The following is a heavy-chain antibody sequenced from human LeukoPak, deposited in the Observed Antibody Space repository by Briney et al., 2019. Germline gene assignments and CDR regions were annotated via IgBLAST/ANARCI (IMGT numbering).Heavy chain of an antibody. J-gene: IGHJ4*02. CDR2: ISYDGSNK. CDR3: ARDYYYDSSGYYYAKHFDY. V-gene: IGHV3-30*03. D-gene: IGHD3-22*01. CDR1: GFTFSSYS. Sequence: PGGSLRLSCAASGFTFSSYSMNWVRQAPGKGLEWVAVISYDGSNKYYADSVKGRFTISRDNSKNTLYLQMNSLRAEDTAVYYCARDYYYDSSGYYYAKHFDYWGQGTLVTVSS.